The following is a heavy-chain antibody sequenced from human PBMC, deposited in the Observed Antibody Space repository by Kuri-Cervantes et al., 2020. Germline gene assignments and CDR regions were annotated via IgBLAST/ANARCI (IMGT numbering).Heavy chain of an antibody. CDR2: ISHDGSEK. V-gene: IGHV3-7*01. Sequence: GGSLRLSCGASGFVFNSHWISWVRQAPGKGLEWVAIISHDGSEKYFVDSVTGRFTISRDNAENSLYLQMNSLRAEDTAVYYCARDFGYYKFDLWGQGTLVTVSS. D-gene: IGHD3-9*01. CDR3: ARDFGYYKFDL. CDR1: GFVFNSHW. J-gene: IGHJ5*02.